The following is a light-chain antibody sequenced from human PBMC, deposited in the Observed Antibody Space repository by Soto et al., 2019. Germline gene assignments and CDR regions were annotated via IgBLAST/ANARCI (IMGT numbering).Light chain of an antibody. J-gene: IGKJ1*01. CDR2: GAS. CDR1: ESVRSN. CDR3: EEYNNCHSRT. Sequence: EIVLTQSPATLSVSPGERATLSCRASESVRSNLAWYQQKPGQAPRLLVYGASTRATGIPARFSGSGSGTEFSLTISSLQSEDGAVDYCEEYNNCHSRTLGQVTNADIK. V-gene: IGKV3-15*01.